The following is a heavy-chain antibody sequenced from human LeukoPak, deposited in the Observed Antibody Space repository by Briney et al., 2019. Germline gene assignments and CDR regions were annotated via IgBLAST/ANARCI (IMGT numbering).Heavy chain of an antibody. CDR3: ARGSYNSKWN. D-gene: IGHD6-13*01. CDR2: TYYRSKWYY. CDR1: GDSVPSNSAA. Sequence: SQTLSLTCAISGDSVPSNSAAWSWIRQSPSRGLEWLGRTYYRSKWYYDYAVSVQSRITINPDTSKNQFSLHLTSVTPEDTAVYYCARGSYNSKWNWGQGTLVTVSS. V-gene: IGHV6-1*01. J-gene: IGHJ4*02.